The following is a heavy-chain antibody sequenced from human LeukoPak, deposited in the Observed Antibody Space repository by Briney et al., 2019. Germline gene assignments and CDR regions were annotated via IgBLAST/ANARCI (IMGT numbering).Heavy chain of an antibody. CDR3: ARESGKFDY. CDR2: ISGDGVST. J-gene: IGHJ4*02. Sequence: GGSLRLSCVASGLPIGDFAMHWVRQAPGKGLEWVSLISGDGVSTFYADSVKGRFSISRDNSKNSLSLEMNSLRTEDTAMYYCARESGKFDYWGQGTLVAVSS. V-gene: IGHV3-43*02. CDR1: GLPIGDFA.